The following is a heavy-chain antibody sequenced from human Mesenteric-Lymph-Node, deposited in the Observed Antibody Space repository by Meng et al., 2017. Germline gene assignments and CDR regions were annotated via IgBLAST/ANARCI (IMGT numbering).Heavy chain of an antibody. CDR1: GFSVSANY. Sequence: GESLKISCAASGFSVSANYMTWVRQPPGKGLEWVANIKQDGSEKYYVDSVKGRFTISRDNAKNSLYLQMNSLRAEDTAVYYCARGGGSYGYWGQGTLVTVSS. J-gene: IGHJ4*02. D-gene: IGHD1-26*01. CDR3: ARGGGSYGY. CDR2: IKQDGSEK. V-gene: IGHV3-7*01.